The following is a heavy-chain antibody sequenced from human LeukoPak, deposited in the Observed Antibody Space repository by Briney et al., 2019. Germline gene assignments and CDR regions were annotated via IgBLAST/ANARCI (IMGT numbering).Heavy chain of an antibody. CDR2: IYYSGST. V-gene: IGHV4-59*01. D-gene: IGHD3-3*01. Sequence: SETLSLTCTVSGGSISSYYWSWVRQPPGKGLEWIGYIYYSGSTSYNPSLKSRVTMSVDTSNNQFSLRLSSVTATDTAVYYCARGLGGLERLDYWGQGTLVTVSS. CDR1: GGSISSYY. J-gene: IGHJ4*02. CDR3: ARGLGGLERLDY.